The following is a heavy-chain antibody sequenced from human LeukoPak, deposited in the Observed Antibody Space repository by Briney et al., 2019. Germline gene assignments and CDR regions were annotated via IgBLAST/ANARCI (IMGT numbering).Heavy chain of an antibody. J-gene: IGHJ6*02. CDR3: AKHMRAANTYSFFGLDV. D-gene: IGHD2-15*01. CDR2: INWNGGGT. CDR1: GFTFKDYG. V-gene: IGHV3-9*01. Sequence: GRSLRLSCAATGFTFKDYGMHWVRQPPWKGLELVSSINWNGGGTDYADSVKGRFTISRDNAKNSLYLQLSSLRPEDTALYYCAKHMRAANTYSFFGLDVWGQGTTVTVSS.